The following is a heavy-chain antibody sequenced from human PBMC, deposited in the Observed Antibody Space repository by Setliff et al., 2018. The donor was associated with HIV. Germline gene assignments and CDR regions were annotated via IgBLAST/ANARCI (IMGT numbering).Heavy chain of an antibody. CDR3: ARRPVSDTFDV. V-gene: IGHV5-51*01. J-gene: IGHJ3*01. Sequence: LKISCKASGYSFISYYIGWVRQMPGKGLEWMGIIYPGDSDTRYGPSFEGQVTISADWSITTAFLQWNSLKASDTAMYYCARRPVSDTFDVWGQGTMVTVSS. CDR1: GYSFISYY. CDR2: IYPGDSDT.